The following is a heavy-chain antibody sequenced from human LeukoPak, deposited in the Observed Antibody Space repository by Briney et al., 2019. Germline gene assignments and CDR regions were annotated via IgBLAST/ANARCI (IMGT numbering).Heavy chain of an antibody. V-gene: IGHV4-59*02. CDR2: MHGSGSP. Sequence: SETLSLTCTVSGASVRSDHWNWIRQPPGKGLEWIAYMHGSGSPNYNPSLASRLTLSVDATENLLSLKLTSVTAADTAVYFCARDEKLAFDIWGQGTMVTVSS. CDR1: GASVRSDH. J-gene: IGHJ3*02. CDR3: ARDEKLAFDI.